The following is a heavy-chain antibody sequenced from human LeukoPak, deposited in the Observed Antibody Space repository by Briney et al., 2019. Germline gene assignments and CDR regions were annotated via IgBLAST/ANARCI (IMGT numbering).Heavy chain of an antibody. V-gene: IGHV3-30*02. CDR1: GFTFSSFG. J-gene: IGHJ4*02. Sequence: GGSLRLSCAASGFTFSSFGIHWVRQAPGKGLEWVSIIRYDGRSKYSADSVKGRFTISRDNSKNTLYLQMNRLRAEDTAVYYCARGGSSSWNYIDYWGQGTLVTVSS. CDR2: IRYDGRSK. D-gene: IGHD6-13*01. CDR3: ARGGSSSWNYIDY.